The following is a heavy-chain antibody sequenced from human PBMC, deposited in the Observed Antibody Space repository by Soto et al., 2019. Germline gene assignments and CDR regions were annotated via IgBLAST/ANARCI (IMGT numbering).Heavy chain of an antibody. V-gene: IGHV5-10-1*01. CDR3: ARPRETETTWTDFDY. Sequence: GESLKISCKGSGYSFTSYWIGWVRQMPGKGLEWMGRIDPSDSYTNYSPSFEGHVSISADKSISTAYLQWSRLKASDTAIYYCARPRETETTWTDFDYWGQGTLVTVSS. J-gene: IGHJ4*02. D-gene: IGHD4-17*01. CDR2: IDPSDSYT. CDR1: GYSFTSYW.